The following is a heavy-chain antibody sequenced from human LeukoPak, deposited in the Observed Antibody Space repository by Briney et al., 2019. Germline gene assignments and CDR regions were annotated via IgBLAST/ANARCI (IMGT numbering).Heavy chain of an antibody. D-gene: IGHD1-26*01. CDR3: ARGDGSYYGSFDY. CDR1: GYSFTTYR. CDR2: IYPGDSDT. Sequence: GESLKISCKGSGYSFTTYRIGWVRQMPGKGLEWMGIIYPGDSDTRYSPSFEGQVTISADKSISTAYLQWNSLRASDTAMYYCARGDGSYYGSFDYWGQGTLVTVSS. J-gene: IGHJ4*02. V-gene: IGHV5-51*01.